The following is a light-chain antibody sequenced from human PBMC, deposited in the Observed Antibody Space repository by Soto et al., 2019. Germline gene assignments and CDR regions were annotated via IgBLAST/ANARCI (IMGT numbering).Light chain of an antibody. J-gene: IGKJ4*01. CDR1: QSVSSN. V-gene: IGKV3-15*01. Sequence: EIVMTQSPATLSVSPGERATLSCRASQSVSSNLAWYQQKPGQAPRLLIYGASTRATGIPARFSGSGSGTEFTLTISSPQSEDFAVYYCQQYNNWPPVFGGGTKVDIK. CDR3: QQYNNWPPV. CDR2: GAS.